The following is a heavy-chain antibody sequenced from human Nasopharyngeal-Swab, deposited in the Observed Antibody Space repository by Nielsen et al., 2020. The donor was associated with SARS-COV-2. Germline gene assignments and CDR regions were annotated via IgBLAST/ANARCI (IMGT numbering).Heavy chain of an antibody. CDR1: GYTLTELS. V-gene: IGHV1-24*01. CDR2: FDPEDGET. D-gene: IGHD2-15*01. J-gene: IGHJ4*02. Sequence: ASVKVSCKVSGYTLTELSMHWVRQAPGKGLEWMGGFDPEDGETIYAQKFQGRVTMTEDTSTDTAYMELSSLRSEDTAVYYCATDYGGRGYYYFDYWGQGTLVTVSS. CDR3: ATDYGGRGYYYFDY.